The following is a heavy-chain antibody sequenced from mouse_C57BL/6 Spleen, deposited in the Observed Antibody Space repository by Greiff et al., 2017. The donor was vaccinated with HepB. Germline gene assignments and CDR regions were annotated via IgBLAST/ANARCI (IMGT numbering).Heavy chain of an antibody. D-gene: IGHD4-1*02. Sequence: EVQLQESGPELVKPGASVKIPCKASGYTFTDYNMDWVKQSHGKSLEWIGDINPNNGGTIYNQKFKGKATLTVDKSSSTAYMELRSLTSEDTAVYYCARPQLGPYYAMDYWGQGTSVTVSS. CDR3: ARPQLGPYYAMDY. CDR2: INPNNGGT. V-gene: IGHV1-18*01. CDR1: GYTFTDYN. J-gene: IGHJ4*01.